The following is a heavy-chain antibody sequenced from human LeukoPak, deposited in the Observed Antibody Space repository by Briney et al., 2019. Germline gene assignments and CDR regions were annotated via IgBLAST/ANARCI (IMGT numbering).Heavy chain of an antibody. V-gene: IGHV3-7*01. CDR2: IKQDGSEE. Sequence: GGSLRLSCAASGFTFSRSCMSGVRQAPGKGLVWVASIKQDGSEEYYVDSLKGRFTISRDNAKNSLYLQMNSLRAEDTAVYYCARSYYWGQGTLVTVSS. CDR1: GFTFSRSC. CDR3: ARSYY. J-gene: IGHJ4*02.